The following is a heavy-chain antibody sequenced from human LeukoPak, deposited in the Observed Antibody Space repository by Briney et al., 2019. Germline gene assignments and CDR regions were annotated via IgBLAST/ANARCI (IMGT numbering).Heavy chain of an antibody. D-gene: IGHD3-22*01. CDR2: IYYSGST. V-gene: IGHV4-59*13. J-gene: IGHJ4*02. CDR1: GGSISSYY. Sequence: SETLSLTCTVSGGSISSYYWSWIRQPPGKGLEWIGYIYYSGSTNYNPSLKSRLTISVDTSKNQFSLKLSPVTAADTAVYYCARDGYYDSSPPLNWGQGTLVTVSS. CDR3: ARDGYYDSSPPLN.